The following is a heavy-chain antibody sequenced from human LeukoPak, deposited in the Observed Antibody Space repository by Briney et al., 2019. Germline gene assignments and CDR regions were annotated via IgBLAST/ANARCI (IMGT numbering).Heavy chain of an antibody. Sequence: GGSLRLSCAASGFTFSTYAMTWVRQAPGKGLEWVSVIYSGGSTYYADSVKGRFTISRDNSKNTLYLQMNSLRAEDTAVYYCARGIVVVTGGDAFDIWGQGTMVTVSS. J-gene: IGHJ3*02. D-gene: IGHD2-21*02. CDR3: ARGIVVVTGGDAFDI. CDR1: GFTFSTYA. CDR2: IYSGGST. V-gene: IGHV3-66*01.